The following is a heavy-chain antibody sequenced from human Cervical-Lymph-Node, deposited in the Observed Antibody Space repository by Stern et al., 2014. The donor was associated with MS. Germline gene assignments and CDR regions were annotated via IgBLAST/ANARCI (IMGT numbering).Heavy chain of an antibody. CDR2: INTNTGSP. CDR3: ARGAGPEQGRWFDP. J-gene: IGHJ5*02. CDR1: GYTFTDYG. V-gene: IGHV7-4-1*02. Sequence: VQLVQSGSELKKPGASVTVSCKASGYTFTDYGMNWMRQAPGQGLEWMGLINTNTGSPSYAQGFTGRFVFSLETSVSTAYLKISSLKGEDTAVYYCARGAGPEQGRWFDPWGQGTLVIVSS. D-gene: IGHD6-13*01.